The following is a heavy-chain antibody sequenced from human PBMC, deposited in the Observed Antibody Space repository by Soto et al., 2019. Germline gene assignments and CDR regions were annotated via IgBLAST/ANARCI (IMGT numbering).Heavy chain of an antibody. J-gene: IGHJ5*02. Sequence: QVQLVQSGAEVKKPGASVKVSCKASGYNFNSYTISWVRQAPGQGLEWMGRISAYNGNTNYAQKLQGRVTMTTDTTTSTAYMELRSLRSDDTAVYHCARVVGARGHWFDPWGQGTLVTVSS. CDR2: ISAYNGNT. D-gene: IGHD1-26*01. CDR3: ARVVGARGHWFDP. V-gene: IGHV1-18*01. CDR1: GYNFNSYT.